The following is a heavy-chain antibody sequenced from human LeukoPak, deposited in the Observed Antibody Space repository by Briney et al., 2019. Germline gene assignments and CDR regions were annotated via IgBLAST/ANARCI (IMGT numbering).Heavy chain of an antibody. V-gene: IGHV3-23*01. Sequence: PGRCLRPSCAAAGFSSSIYAMRSVRQAPGDGLGWVSAISGGGGSTYYAPSVNGRSTISRNPSKNTLYLQMNSLRAEDTAVYYCAKDGKRSLYYYHSSGYYHRDWGQGTLVTVSS. CDR2: ISGGGGST. CDR3: AKDGKRSLYYYHSSGYYHRD. J-gene: IGHJ4*02. CDR1: GFSSSIYA. D-gene: IGHD3-22*01.